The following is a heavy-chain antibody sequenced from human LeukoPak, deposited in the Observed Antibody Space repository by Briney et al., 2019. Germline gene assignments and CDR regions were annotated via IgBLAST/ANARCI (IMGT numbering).Heavy chain of an antibody. J-gene: IGHJ4*02. Sequence: PGGSLRLSCAASRFTFSNAWMNWVRQAPGKGREWVGRIKSKADGETTEYASPVKGRFTISRDDSNNMVYLQMNSLKIEDTAVYYCAIDEPNYAPYDFDYWGQGTLVTVSS. D-gene: IGHD4/OR15-4a*01. CDR2: IKSKADGETT. CDR1: RFTFSNAW. CDR3: AIDEPNYAPYDFDY. V-gene: IGHV3-15*01.